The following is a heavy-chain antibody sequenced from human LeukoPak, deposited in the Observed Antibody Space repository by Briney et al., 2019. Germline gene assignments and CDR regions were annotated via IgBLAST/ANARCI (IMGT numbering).Heavy chain of an antibody. CDR2: IYYSGST. D-gene: IGHD6-13*01. J-gene: IGHJ5*02. V-gene: IGHV4-59*02. CDR3: ARDLWSSSWFSNWFDP. Sequence: SETLSLTCTVSGGSVSSYFWSWIRQPPGKGLEWIGYIYYSGSTHYNPSLTSRVTISVDTSKNQISLKLSSVTAADTAVYYCARDLWSSSWFSNWFDPWGQGTLVTVSS. CDR1: GGSVSSYF.